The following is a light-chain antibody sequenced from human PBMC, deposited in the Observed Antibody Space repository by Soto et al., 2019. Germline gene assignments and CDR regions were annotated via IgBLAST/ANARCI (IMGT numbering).Light chain of an antibody. J-gene: IGKJ1*01. CDR1: QSISSY. Sequence: DIQITHSPSSLSASVEDRVTITCRASQSISSYLNWYQQKPGEAPKLLIYAASSLQSGVPSRFSGSGSGTDFTLTIRSLQPEDFATYYCQQSYSTPRTFGQGTKVDIK. CDR2: AAS. V-gene: IGKV1-39*01. CDR3: QQSYSTPRT.